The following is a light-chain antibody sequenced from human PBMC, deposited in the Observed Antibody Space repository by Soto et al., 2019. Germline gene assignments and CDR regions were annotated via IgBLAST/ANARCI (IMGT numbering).Light chain of an antibody. J-gene: IGKJ5*01. Sequence: DIPMTQSPSSLSASVGGRVTSTCQASQDINKNLIWYQQKPGKAPKLLIYDASDLETGVPSRFSGSGSGTGFTSTISSLQPEDFATYYCQQYESLPLTFGQGTRREIK. CDR2: DAS. V-gene: IGKV1-33*01. CDR3: QQYESLPLT. CDR1: QDINKN.